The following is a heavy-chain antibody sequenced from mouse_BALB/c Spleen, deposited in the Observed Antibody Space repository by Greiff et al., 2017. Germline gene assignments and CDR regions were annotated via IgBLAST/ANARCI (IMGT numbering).Heavy chain of an antibody. CDR2: ISSGGST. CDR1: GFTFSSYA. D-gene: IGHD2-4*01. J-gene: IGHJ3*01. V-gene: IGHV5-6-5*01. Sequence: EVQVVESGGGLVKPGGSLKLSCAASGFTFSSYAMSWVRQTPEKRLEWVASISSGGSTYYPDSVKGRFTISRDNARNILYLQMSSLRSEDTAMYYCARGYYDSSWFAYWGQGTLVTVSA. CDR3: ARGYYDSSWFAY.